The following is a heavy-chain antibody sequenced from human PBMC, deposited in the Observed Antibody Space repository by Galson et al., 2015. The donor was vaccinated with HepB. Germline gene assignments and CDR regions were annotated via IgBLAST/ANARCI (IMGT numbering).Heavy chain of an antibody. Sequence: QSGAEVKKPGESLRISCRGSGYSFTSYWISWVRQMPGKGLEWMGRIDPSDSYTNYSPSFQGHVTISADKSISTAYLQWSSLKASDTAMYYCARQLGIAAAADAFDIWGQGTMVTVSS. CDR1: GYSFTSYW. J-gene: IGHJ3*02. CDR3: ARQLGIAAAADAFDI. V-gene: IGHV5-10-1*01. D-gene: IGHD6-13*01. CDR2: IDPSDSYT.